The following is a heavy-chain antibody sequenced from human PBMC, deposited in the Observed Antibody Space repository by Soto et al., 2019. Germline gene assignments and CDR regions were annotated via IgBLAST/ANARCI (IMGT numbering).Heavy chain of an antibody. Sequence: SETLSLTCTVSGGSISSGGYYWSWIRQHPGKGLEWIGYIYYSGSTYYNPSLKSRVTISVDTSKNQFSLKLSSVTAADTAVYYCASSFRTQTAYDYWGQGTLVTVSS. CDR3: ASSFRTQTAYDY. J-gene: IGHJ4*02. V-gene: IGHV4-31*03. D-gene: IGHD1-1*01. CDR1: GGSISSGGYY. CDR2: IYYSGST.